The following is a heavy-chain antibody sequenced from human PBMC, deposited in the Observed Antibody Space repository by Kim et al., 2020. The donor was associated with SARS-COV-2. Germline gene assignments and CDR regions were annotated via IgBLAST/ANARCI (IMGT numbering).Heavy chain of an antibody. D-gene: IGHD3-10*01. V-gene: IGHV1-69*13. CDR3: VSPSPKRLWFGDVSVGGAVTGRYYYYYYGMDV. J-gene: IGHJ6*02. Sequence: SVKVSCKASGGTFSSYAISWVRQAPGQGLEWMGGIIPIFGTANYAQKFQGRVTITADESTSTAYMELSSLRSEYTAVYYCVSPSPKRLWFGDVSVGGAVTGRYYYYYYGMDVWGQGTTVTVSS. CDR1: GGTFSSYA. CDR2: IIPIFGTA.